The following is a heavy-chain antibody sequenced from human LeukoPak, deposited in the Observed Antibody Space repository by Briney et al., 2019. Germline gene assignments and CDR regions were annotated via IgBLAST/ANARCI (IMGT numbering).Heavy chain of an antibody. CDR1: GFTFSSYW. CDR3: ARAIRSDY. D-gene: IGHD2-2*02. V-gene: IGHV3-7*01. Sequence: PGGSLRLSCAAPGFTFSSYWMSWVRQASGKGLEWVANIKQDGSEKYYVDSVKGRFTISRDNAKNSLYLQMNSLRAEDTAVYYCARAIRSDYWGQGTLVTVSS. J-gene: IGHJ4*02. CDR2: IKQDGSEK.